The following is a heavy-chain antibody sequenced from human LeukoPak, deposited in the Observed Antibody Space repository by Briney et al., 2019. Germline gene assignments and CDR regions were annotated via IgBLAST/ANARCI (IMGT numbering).Heavy chain of an antibody. CDR3: ARGLRDSSGREYFQH. D-gene: IGHD3-22*01. J-gene: IGHJ1*01. V-gene: IGHV1-8*01. CDR1: GYTFTSYD. CDR2: MNPNSGNT. Sequence: ASVKVSCKASGYTFTSYDISWVRQAAGQGLEWMGWMNPNSGNTDYAQKFKGRVTMTGDTSINTAYMELSSLRSEDTAVYYCARGLRDSSGREYFQHWGQGTLVTVSS.